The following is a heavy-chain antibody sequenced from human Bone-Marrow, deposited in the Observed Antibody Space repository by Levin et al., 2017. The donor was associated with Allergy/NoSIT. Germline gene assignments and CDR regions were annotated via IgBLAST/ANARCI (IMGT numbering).Heavy chain of an antibody. V-gene: IGHV3-30*03. J-gene: IGHJ5*02. D-gene: IGHD3-10*01. CDR3: AAYGSGSHGWFDP. Sequence: GGSLRLSCAASGFTFSSYGMHWVRQAPGKGLEWVAVISYDGSNKYYADSVKGRFTISRDNSKNTLYLQMNSLRAEDTAVYYCAAYGSGSHGWFDPWGQGTLVTVSS. CDR1: GFTFSSYG. CDR2: ISYDGSNK.